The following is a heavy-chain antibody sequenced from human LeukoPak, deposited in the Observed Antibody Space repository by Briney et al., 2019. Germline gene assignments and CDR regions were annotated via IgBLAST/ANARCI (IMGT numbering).Heavy chain of an antibody. D-gene: IGHD3-16*01. Sequence: GGSLRLSCAASEFTFSTFSMNWVRQAPGKGLEWVSYISASSSPIYYADSVKGRFTISRDNAKNLLYLQKDSLRAEDTAVYYCARGGLWGGDYWGQGTLVTVSS. CDR2: ISASSSPI. CDR1: EFTFSTFS. V-gene: IGHV3-48*04. CDR3: ARGGLWGGDY. J-gene: IGHJ4*02.